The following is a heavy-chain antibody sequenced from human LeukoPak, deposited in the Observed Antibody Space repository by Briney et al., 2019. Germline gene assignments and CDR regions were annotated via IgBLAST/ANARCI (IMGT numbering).Heavy chain of an antibody. Sequence: SEALSLTCAVYGGSFSGYYWSSIRQPPGKGLDWIGEINHSGSTNYNPSLKSRVTISVDTSKNQFSLKLSSVTAADTAVYYCARGPVTRYSSSWYRSDAFDIWGQGTMVTVSS. V-gene: IGHV4-34*01. CDR3: ARGPVTRYSSSWYRSDAFDI. J-gene: IGHJ3*02. D-gene: IGHD6-13*01. CDR1: GGSFSGYY. CDR2: INHSGST.